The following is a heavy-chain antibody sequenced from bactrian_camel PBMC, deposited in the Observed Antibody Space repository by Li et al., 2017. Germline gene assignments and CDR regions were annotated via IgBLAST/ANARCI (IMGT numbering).Heavy chain of an antibody. CDR3: ATVGASNCLKDSWDRVAPID. V-gene: IGHV3S35*01. Sequence: VQLVESGGGSVQSGGSLTLSCAASGFTLCSYAMNWVRQAPGKGLEWVSHINSGGGSTDYAASVKGRFTISRDNAKNAIYLRMDGLKPEDTALYYCATVGASNCLKDSWDRVAPIDRGQGTQVTVS. CDR1: GFTLCSYA. D-gene: IGHD8*01. J-gene: IGHJ4*01. CDR2: INSGGGST.